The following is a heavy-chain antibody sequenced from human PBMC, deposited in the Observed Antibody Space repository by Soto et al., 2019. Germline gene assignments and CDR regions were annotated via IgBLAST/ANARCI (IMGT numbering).Heavy chain of an antibody. CDR2: ISYDGSNK. Sequence: GGSLRLSYAASGFTFSSYAMHWVRQAPGKGLEWVAVISYDGSNKYYADSVKGRFTISRDNSKNTLYLQMNSLRAEDTAVYYCAKDRAYGEATQVRENWFDPWGQGTLVTVSS. CDR1: GFTFSSYA. V-gene: IGHV3-30-3*01. D-gene: IGHD3-10*01. J-gene: IGHJ5*02. CDR3: AKDRAYGEATQVRENWFDP.